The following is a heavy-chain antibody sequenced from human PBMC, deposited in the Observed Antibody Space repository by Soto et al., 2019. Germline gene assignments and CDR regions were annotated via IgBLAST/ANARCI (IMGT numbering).Heavy chain of an antibody. V-gene: IGHV4-59*05. CDR1: GGSISSYY. CDR2: IYYSGST. CDR3: ARHRGIVVVVAAIFNYGMDV. Sequence: SETLSLTCTVSGGSISSYYWSWIRQPPGKGLEWIGSIYYSGSTYYNPSLKSRVTISVDTSKNQFSLKLSSVTAADTAVYYCARHRGIVVVVAAIFNYGMDVWGQGTTVTVSS. D-gene: IGHD2-15*01. J-gene: IGHJ6*02.